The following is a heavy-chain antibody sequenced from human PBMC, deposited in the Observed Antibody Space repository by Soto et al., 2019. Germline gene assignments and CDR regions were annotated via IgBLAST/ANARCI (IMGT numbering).Heavy chain of an antibody. CDR3: AQGAESAASYDY. Sequence: QVQLQESGPGLVKPSETLSLTCSVSGGSISGYYWSWIRQPPGKGLEWIGNIYYNGSTNYNPSLKSRVTRSVDTSKNQFSLKLSSVTAADTAVYYCAQGAESAASYDYWGQGTLVTVSS. CDR2: IYYNGST. J-gene: IGHJ4*02. CDR1: GGSISGYY. D-gene: IGHD2-2*01. V-gene: IGHV4-59*08.